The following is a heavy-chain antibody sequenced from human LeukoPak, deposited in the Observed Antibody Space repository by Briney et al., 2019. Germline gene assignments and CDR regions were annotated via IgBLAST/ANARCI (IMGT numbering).Heavy chain of an antibody. CDR1: GFTFDRYT. Sequence: PGGSLRLSCATSGFTFDRYTIHWVRQAPGKGLEWVSLAGRAGGTTYYSDSVRGRFTISRDSGKNSVYLQMNSLATDDTAFYFCAKELDTMFFDYWGQGALVTVSS. CDR2: AGRAGGTT. V-gene: IGHV3-43*01. D-gene: IGHD3-10*02. CDR3: AKELDTMFFDY. J-gene: IGHJ4*02.